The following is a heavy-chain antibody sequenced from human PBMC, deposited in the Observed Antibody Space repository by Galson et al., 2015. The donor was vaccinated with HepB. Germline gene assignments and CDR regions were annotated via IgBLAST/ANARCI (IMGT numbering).Heavy chain of an antibody. CDR1: GYTFTGYY. Sequence: SVKVSCKASGYTFTGYYLHWVRQAPGQGLEWMGWLDPKSGGTNYAQEFQGRVTMTKDTSISTVYMELSRLTSDDTAVYYCARDPSHYYYVDVWGKGTTVTVSS. CDR2: LDPKSGGT. V-gene: IGHV1-2*02. J-gene: IGHJ6*03. CDR3: ARDPSHYYYVDV.